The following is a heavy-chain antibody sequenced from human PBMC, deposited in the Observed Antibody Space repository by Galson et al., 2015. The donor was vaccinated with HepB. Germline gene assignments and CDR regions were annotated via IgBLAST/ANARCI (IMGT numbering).Heavy chain of an antibody. Sequence: SVKVSCKASGYTFTGYYMHWVRQAPGQGLEWMGWINPNSGGTNYAQKFQGWVTMTRDASISTAYMELSRLRSDDTAVYYCARDRVQDIVVVLAAPEQGYYYYGMDVWGQGTTVTVSS. V-gene: IGHV1-2*04. CDR3: ARDRVQDIVVVLAAPEQGYYYYGMDV. CDR1: GYTFTGYY. CDR2: INPNSGGT. J-gene: IGHJ6*02. D-gene: IGHD2-2*01.